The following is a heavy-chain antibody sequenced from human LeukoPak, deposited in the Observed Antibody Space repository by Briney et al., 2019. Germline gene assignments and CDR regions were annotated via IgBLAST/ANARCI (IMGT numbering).Heavy chain of an antibody. CDR1: GFTFSSYS. CDR3: ARVLSLGTRFLEWLEPPHYYYYGMDV. J-gene: IGHJ6*02. D-gene: IGHD3-3*01. Sequence: GGSLRLSCAASGFTFSSYSMNWVRQAPGKGLEWVSSISSSSSYIYYAGSVKGRFTISRDNAKNSLYLQMNSLRAEDTAVYYCARVLSLGTRFLEWLEPPHYYYYGMDVWGQGTTVTVSS. CDR2: ISSSSSYI. V-gene: IGHV3-21*01.